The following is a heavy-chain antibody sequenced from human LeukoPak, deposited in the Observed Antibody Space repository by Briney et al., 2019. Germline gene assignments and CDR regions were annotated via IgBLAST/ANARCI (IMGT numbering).Heavy chain of an antibody. J-gene: IGHJ4*02. V-gene: IGHV1-69*13. CDR3: ARGATMIVVAQQGYYFDY. CDR2: IIPIFGTA. Sequence: SVKVSCKASGGTFSSYAISWVRQAPGQGLEWMGGIIPIFGTANYAQKFQGRVTITADESTSTAYMELSSLRSEDTAVYYCARGATMIVVAQQGYYFDYWGQGTLVTVSS. D-gene: IGHD3-22*01. CDR1: GGTFSSYA.